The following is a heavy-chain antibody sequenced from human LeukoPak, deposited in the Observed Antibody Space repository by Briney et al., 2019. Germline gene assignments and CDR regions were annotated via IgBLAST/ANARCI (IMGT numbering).Heavy chain of an antibody. CDR3: ATIAAADNDY. CDR1: GFTFSSFW. CDR2: IDYDGRST. D-gene: IGHD6-13*01. V-gene: IGHV3-74*01. Sequence: GGSLRLSCVASGFTFSSFWMYWVRHAPGKGLWWVSHIDYDGRSTICAASVRGRFTISRANPKNTLYLQMNSLRAEATAIYSCATIAAADNDYWGQGTLVTVSS. J-gene: IGHJ4*02.